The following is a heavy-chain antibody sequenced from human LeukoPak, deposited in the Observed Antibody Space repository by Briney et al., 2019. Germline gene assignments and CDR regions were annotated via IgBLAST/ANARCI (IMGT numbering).Heavy chain of an antibody. CDR3: ARRVSYRNCFDP. J-gene: IGHJ5*02. CDR1: GDSISSGNYY. Sequence: SETLSFTCTVSGDSISSGNYYWGWIRQPPGKGLEWIGSIYYSGSTYYNPSLKSRVTISVDTSKNQFSLKLSSVTAADTAVYYCARRVSYRNCFDPWGQGTLVTVSS. CDR2: IYYSGST. V-gene: IGHV4-39*01. D-gene: IGHD1-26*01.